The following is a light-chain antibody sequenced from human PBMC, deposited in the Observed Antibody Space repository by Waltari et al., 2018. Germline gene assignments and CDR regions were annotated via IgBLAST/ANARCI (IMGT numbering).Light chain of an antibody. V-gene: IGLV1-44*01. J-gene: IGLJ2*01. CDR1: TSNIGSNL. Sequence: QSELTQPPSASGTPGQRVTISCSGSTSNIGSNLVNWYQQLPGKAPKLLIYRSDQRPSGVPDRFSGSKSGTSASLAISGLQSEDEADYYCAAWDDSLNGHWVFGGGTKVTVL. CDR2: RSD. CDR3: AAWDDSLNGHWV.